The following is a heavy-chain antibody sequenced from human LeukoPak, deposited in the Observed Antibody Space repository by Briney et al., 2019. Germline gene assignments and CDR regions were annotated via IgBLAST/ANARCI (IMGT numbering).Heavy chain of an antibody. J-gene: IGHJ1*01. D-gene: IGHD3-22*01. CDR2: ISAYNGNT. CDR1: GYTFTSYG. Sequence: ASVKVSCNASGYTFTSYGISWVRQAPGQGLDWIGWISAYNGNTNYAQKLQGRVTMTTDTSTSTAYMELRSLSSDDTAVYYCARDPAYNYYDSSGFFQHWGQGTLVTVSS. CDR3: ARDPAYNYYDSSGFFQH. V-gene: IGHV1-18*01.